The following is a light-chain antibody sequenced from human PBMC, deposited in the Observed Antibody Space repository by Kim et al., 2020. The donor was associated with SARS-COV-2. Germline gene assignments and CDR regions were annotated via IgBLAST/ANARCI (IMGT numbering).Light chain of an antibody. CDR3: QQSQGTPYT. CDR2: DAS. Sequence: ASVGDRVSRTCRASHTVTNYLNWYQHKTGKAPKLLINDASNLASGVPSRFSGSGSGTDFTLTISSLRPDDFATYYCQQSQGTPYTFGQGTKLEV. V-gene: IGKV1-39*01. J-gene: IGKJ2*01. CDR1: HTVTNY.